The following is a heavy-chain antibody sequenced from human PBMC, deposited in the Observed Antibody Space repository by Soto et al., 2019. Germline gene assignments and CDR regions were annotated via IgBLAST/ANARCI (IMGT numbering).Heavy chain of an antibody. V-gene: IGHV3-7*01. J-gene: IGHJ6*03. CDR2: IKQDGSEK. CDR1: GFTFSSYW. D-gene: IGHD1-1*01. Sequence: GGSLRLSCAASGFTFSSYWMSWVRQAPGKGLEWVANIKQDGSEKYYVDSVKGRFTISRDNAKNSLYLQMNSLRAEDTAVYYCARVPAELDQPPRFYYYYMDVWGKGTTVTVSS. CDR3: ARVPAELDQPPRFYYYYMDV.